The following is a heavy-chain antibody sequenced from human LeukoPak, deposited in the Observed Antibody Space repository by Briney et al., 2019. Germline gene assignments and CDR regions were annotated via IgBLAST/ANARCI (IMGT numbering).Heavy chain of an antibody. D-gene: IGHD6-19*01. V-gene: IGHV4-59*01. CDR2: IYYSGST. J-gene: IGHJ4*02. CDR1: GGSISSYY. CDR3: ARGSSSGWYGPGVFDY. Sequence: PSETLSLTCTVSGGSISSYYWSWIRQPPGKGLEWIGYIYYSGSTNYNPSLKNRVTISVDTSKNQFSLKLSSVTAADTAVYYCARGSSSGWYGPGVFDYWGQGTLVTVSS.